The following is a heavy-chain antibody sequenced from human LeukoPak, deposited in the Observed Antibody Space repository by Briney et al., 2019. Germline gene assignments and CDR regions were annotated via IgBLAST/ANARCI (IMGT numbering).Heavy chain of an antibody. J-gene: IGHJ4*02. V-gene: IGHV3-21*01. Sequence: GGSLRLSCAASGFTFSSCSMNWVRQAPGKGLEWVSSISSSSSYIYYADSVKGRFTISRDNAKNSLYLQMDSLRAEDTAVYYCARDSLGVALDYWGQGTLVTVSS. D-gene: IGHD3-10*01. CDR2: ISSSSSYI. CDR1: GFTFSSCS. CDR3: ARDSLGVALDY.